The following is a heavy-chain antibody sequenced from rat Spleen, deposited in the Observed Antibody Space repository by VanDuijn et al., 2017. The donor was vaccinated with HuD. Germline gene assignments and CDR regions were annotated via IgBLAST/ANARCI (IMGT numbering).Heavy chain of an antibody. Sequence: EVQLVESGGGLVQPGRSLKLSCAASGFTFSNYGMHWIRQAPTKGLEWVASISYDGGSTYYRDSVKGRFNISRDNAKSTLYLQMDSLRSEDTATYYCTREDWVPDYWGQGVKVTISS. CDR1: GFTFSNYG. D-gene: IGHD5-1*01. V-gene: IGHV5-19*01. CDR3: TREDWVPDY. CDR2: ISYDGGST. J-gene: IGHJ2*01.